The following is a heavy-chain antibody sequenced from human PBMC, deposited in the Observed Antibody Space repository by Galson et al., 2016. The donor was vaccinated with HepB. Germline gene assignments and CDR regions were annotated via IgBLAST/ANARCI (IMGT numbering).Heavy chain of an antibody. Sequence: SLRLSCAASGFTFSSYAMSWVRQAPGKGLEWVSAVGGSGGDTYYADSVRGRFTISRDNSKNTLYLQMDSLSAEDTAAYYCAKSGTGDFVDSHFDYWGQGTQVAVSS. D-gene: IGHD4-17*01. J-gene: IGHJ4*02. CDR1: GFTFSSYA. V-gene: IGHV3-23*01. CDR2: VGGSGGDT. CDR3: AKSGTGDFVDSHFDY.